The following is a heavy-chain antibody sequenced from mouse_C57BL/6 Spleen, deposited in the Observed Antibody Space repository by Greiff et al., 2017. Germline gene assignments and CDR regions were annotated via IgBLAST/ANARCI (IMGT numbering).Heavy chain of an antibody. Sequence: QVQLKQSGAELARPGASVKLSCKASGYTFTSYGISWVKQRTGQGLEWIGEIYPRSGNTNYNEKFKGKATLTADKSSSTAYMELRSLTSEDSAVYFCGLPRGGTRRAMDYWGQGPSATVSS. CDR2: IYPRSGNT. J-gene: IGHJ4*01. D-gene: IGHD6-1*01. CDR3: GLPRGGTRRAMDY. V-gene: IGHV1-81*01. CDR1: GYTFTSYG.